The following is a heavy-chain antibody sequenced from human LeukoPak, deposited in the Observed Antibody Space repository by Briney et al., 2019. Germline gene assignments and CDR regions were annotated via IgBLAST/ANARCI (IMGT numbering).Heavy chain of an antibody. CDR1: GFTVRSYF. V-gene: IGHV3-53*01. D-gene: IGHD6-19*01. Sequence: PGGSLRLSCAVSGFTVRSYFMSWVRQAPGLGLEWVSLIYSGGSTYYADSVKGRFTISRDNSKNTLYLQMNSLRADDTAVYYCARDPGVRWLVGFDYWGQGTLVTVSS. CDR2: IYSGGST. CDR3: ARDPGVRWLVGFDY. J-gene: IGHJ4*02.